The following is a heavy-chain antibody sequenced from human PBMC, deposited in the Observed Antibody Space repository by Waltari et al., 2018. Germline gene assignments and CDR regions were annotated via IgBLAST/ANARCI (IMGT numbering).Heavy chain of an antibody. Sequence: QVQLVESGGGVVPPGRSLRLSCAASGFTFSSYALHLVRQAPGQGLEWVAVISYDGSNKYYADSVKGRFTISRDNSKNTLYLQMNSLRAEDTAVYYCASPPLPATIPSSTRFDYWGQGTLVTVSS. CDR2: ISYDGSNK. CDR3: ASPPLPATIPSSTRFDY. V-gene: IGHV3-30-3*01. J-gene: IGHJ4*02. CDR1: GFTFSSYA. D-gene: IGHD2-15*01.